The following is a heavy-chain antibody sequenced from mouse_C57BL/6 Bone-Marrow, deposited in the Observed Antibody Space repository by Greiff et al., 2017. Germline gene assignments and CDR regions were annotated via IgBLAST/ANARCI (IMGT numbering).Heavy chain of an antibody. CDR3: ARYDSYWYCDV. D-gene: IGHD2-4*01. CDR1: GYTFTNYW. CDR2: IYPGGGYT. J-gene: IGHJ1*03. V-gene: IGHV1-63*01. Sequence: QVQLQQSGAELVRPGTSVKMSCKASGYTFTNYWIGWAKQRPGHGLEWIGDIYPGGGYTNYNEKFKGKATLTADKSSSTAYMQFSSLTSEDSAIYYCARYDSYWYCDVWGTGTTVTVSS.